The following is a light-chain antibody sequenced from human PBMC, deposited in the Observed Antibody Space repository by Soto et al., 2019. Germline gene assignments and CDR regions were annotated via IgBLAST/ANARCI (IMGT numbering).Light chain of an antibody. CDR2: AAS. Sequence: DIQMTQSPSSLSASVGDRVTITCRASQSISSYLNWYQQKPGKAPKLLIYAASSLQSGVPSRFSGSGSGTDFTLTISSLQPEDFATYYCQQSYPTDTFGPGTKVDIK. J-gene: IGKJ3*01. CDR1: QSISSY. V-gene: IGKV1-39*01. CDR3: QQSYPTDT.